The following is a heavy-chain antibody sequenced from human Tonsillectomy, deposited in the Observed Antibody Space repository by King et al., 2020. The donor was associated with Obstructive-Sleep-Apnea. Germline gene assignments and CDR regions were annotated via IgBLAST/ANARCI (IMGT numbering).Heavy chain of an antibody. V-gene: IGHV3-33*03. D-gene: IGHD3-10*01. CDR3: AKEFGKYFHY. CDR2: IWYDGNEK. J-gene: IGHJ4*02. CDR1: GFTFSGFG. Sequence: VQLVESGGGVVQPGRSLRLSCTASGFTFSGFGMHWVRQAPGKGLEWVAVIWYDGNEKYYADSVKGRFTISRDNSKNTLYLEMNSLRAEDTGVYYCAKEFGKYFHYSGQGTPVTVSS.